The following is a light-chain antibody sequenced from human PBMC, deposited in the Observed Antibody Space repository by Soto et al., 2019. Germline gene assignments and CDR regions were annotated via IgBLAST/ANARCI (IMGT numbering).Light chain of an antibody. CDR1: QSVSSN. V-gene: IGKV3-15*01. CDR2: GAS. CDR3: QQYNSYPST. J-gene: IGKJ2*01. Sequence: EIVMTQSPATLSVSPGESATLSCRASQSVSSNLAWYQQKPGQAPRLLISGASTRATGIPARFSGSGSGTEFTLTISSLQSEDFATYYCQQYNSYPSTFGQGTKLEIK.